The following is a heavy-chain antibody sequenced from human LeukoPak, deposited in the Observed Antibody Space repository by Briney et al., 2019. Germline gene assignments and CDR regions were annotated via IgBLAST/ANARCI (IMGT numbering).Heavy chain of an antibody. CDR1: GYTFSGYY. V-gene: IGHV1-2*02. Sequence: ASVKVSCKASGYTFSGYYMHWVRQDPGQGLEWMGWINPNSGGTNYAQKFQGRVTMTRDTSISTAYMELSRLRSDDTAVYYCARVLGYYYYYYMDVWGKGTTVTVSS. D-gene: IGHD7-27*01. CDR3: ARVLGYYYYYYMDV. J-gene: IGHJ6*03. CDR2: INPNSGGT.